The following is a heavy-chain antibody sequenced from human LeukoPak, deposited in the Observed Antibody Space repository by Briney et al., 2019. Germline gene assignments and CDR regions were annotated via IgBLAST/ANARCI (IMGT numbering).Heavy chain of an antibody. CDR3: ARVGKGATTGRWIWFDP. CDR2: ISAYNGNT. D-gene: IGHD1-26*01. Sequence: GASVKVSCKASGYTFTSYAMNWVRQAPGQGLEWMGWISAYNGNTNYAQKLQGRVTMTTDTSTSTAYMELRSLRSDDTAVYYCARVGKGATTGRWIWFDPWGQGTLVTVSP. V-gene: IGHV1-18*01. J-gene: IGHJ5*02. CDR1: GYTFTSYA.